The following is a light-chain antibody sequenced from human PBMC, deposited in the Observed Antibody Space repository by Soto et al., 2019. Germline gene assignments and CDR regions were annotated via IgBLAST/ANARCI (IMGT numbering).Light chain of an antibody. Sequence: DIQMNQSPSSLSASVGDRVTITCRASQSISNYLYWYQQKPGKAPKLLIYAASNLQSGVPARFSGSGSGTDFTLTISSLQPEDFATYYCQQSYSTPPWTFGEGTKVEIK. V-gene: IGKV1-39*01. CDR1: QSISNY. CDR2: AAS. J-gene: IGKJ1*01. CDR3: QQSYSTPPWT.